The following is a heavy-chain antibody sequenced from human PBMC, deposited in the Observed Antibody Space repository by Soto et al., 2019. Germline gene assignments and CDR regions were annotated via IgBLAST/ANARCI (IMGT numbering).Heavy chain of an antibody. CDR2: IYYSGST. J-gene: IGHJ6*02. D-gene: IGHD2-21*01. V-gene: IGHV4-31*03. Sequence: SETLSLTCTVSGGSISSGGYYWSWIRQHPGKGLEWIGYIYYSGSTYYNPSLKSRVTISVDTTKNQFSLKPSSVIAADTAVYYCARGLVTGPTGLWSTREYYYYGMDVWGQGTTVTVSS. CDR1: GGSISSGGYY. CDR3: ARGLVTGPTGLWSTREYYYYGMDV.